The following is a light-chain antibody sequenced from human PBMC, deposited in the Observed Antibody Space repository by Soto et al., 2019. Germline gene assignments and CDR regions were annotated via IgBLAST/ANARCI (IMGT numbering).Light chain of an antibody. CDR1: QSLTSSY. J-gene: IGKJ1*01. CDR3: QHYGYSLWT. CDR2: GVS. V-gene: IGKV3-20*01. Sequence: VLTQSPGTLSLSPGETANLSCRASQSLTSSYLAWYQQRPGQAPSLLIYGVSSRANGIPDRFSGSGSGTDFTLTITRLEPEDFAVYYCQHYGYSLWTFGQGTKVDIK.